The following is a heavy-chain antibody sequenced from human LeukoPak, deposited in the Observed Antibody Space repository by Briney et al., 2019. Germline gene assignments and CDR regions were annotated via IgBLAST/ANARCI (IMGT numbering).Heavy chain of an antibody. CDR3: ARGKGLVRGVTYYYFDY. CDR2: IYYSGST. Sequence: KPSETLSLTCTVSGGSISSYYWSWIRQPPGKGLEWMGYIYYSGSTNYNPSLKSRVTISVDTSKNQFSLKLSSVTAADTAVYYCARGKGLVRGVTYYYFDYWGQGTLVTVSS. D-gene: IGHD3-10*01. V-gene: IGHV4-59*01. J-gene: IGHJ4*02. CDR1: GGSISSYY.